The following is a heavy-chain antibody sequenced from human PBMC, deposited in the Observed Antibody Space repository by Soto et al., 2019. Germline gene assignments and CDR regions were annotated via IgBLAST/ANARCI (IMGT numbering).Heavy chain of an antibody. Sequence: EVQLVESGGGLVQPGGSLRLSCAASGFTFSSHWMYWVRQAPGKGLEWVATITEDGSNEYYVDSVRGRFTISRDNSKDSLFVQMNSLRGEDTAVYSCARVATTGRGTDYWGQGTLVTVSS. J-gene: IGHJ4*02. CDR2: ITEDGSNE. CDR3: ARVATTGRGTDY. V-gene: IGHV3-7*04. D-gene: IGHD1-1*01. CDR1: GFTFSSHW.